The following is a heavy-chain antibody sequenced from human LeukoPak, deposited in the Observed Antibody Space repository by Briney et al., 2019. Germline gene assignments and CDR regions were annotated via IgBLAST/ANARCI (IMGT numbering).Heavy chain of an antibody. CDR1: GFTFSSYW. V-gene: IGHV3-7*01. D-gene: IGHD3-9*01. Sequence: GGSLRLSCAASGFTFSSYWMSWVRQAPGKGLEWVANVKQDGSEKYYVDSVKGRFTISRDNAKNSLYLQMNSLRAEDTAVYYRARVGYDILTGYYSFDYWGQGTLVTVSS. CDR2: VKQDGSEK. CDR3: ARVGYDILTGYYSFDY. J-gene: IGHJ4*02.